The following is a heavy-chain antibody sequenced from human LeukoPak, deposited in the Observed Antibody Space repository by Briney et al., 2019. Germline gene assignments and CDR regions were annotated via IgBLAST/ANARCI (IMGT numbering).Heavy chain of an antibody. CDR3: ARRDCSSTSCYDYYFYYMDV. CDR2: SSSSSSTI. D-gene: IGHD2-2*01. Sequence: PGGSLRLSCAASGFTFSSYSMNWVRQAPGKGLEWVSYSSSSSSTIYYADSVKGRFTISRDNAKNSLYLQMNSLRAEDTAVYYCARRDCSSTSCYDYYFYYMDVWGKGTTVTVSS. V-gene: IGHV3-48*01. J-gene: IGHJ6*03. CDR1: GFTFSSYS.